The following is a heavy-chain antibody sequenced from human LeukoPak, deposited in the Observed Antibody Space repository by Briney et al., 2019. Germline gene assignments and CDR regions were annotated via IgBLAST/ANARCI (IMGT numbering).Heavy chain of an antibody. J-gene: IGHJ4*02. V-gene: IGHV1-69*04. Sequence: SVKVSCKASGYTFITYAMHWVRQAPGQGLEWMGRIIPILGIANYAQKFQGRVTITADKSTSTAYMELSSLRSEDTAVYYCARGYSSSPNDYWGQGTLVTVSS. D-gene: IGHD6-13*01. CDR2: IIPILGIA. CDR1: GYTFITYA. CDR3: ARGYSSSPNDY.